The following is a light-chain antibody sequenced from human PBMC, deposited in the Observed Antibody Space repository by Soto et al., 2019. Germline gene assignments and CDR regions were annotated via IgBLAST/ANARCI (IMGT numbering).Light chain of an antibody. CDR3: CSYPTSNTRQIV. J-gene: IGLJ1*01. Sequence: QSVLTQPASVSGSPGQSITISCTGTSSDVGGYNYVSWYQQHPGKAPKFMIYDVSNRPSGVSNRFSGSKSGNTASLTISGLQAEDEADYYCCSYPTSNTRQIVFGTGTKLPS. CDR2: DVS. V-gene: IGLV2-14*01. CDR1: SSDVGGYNY.